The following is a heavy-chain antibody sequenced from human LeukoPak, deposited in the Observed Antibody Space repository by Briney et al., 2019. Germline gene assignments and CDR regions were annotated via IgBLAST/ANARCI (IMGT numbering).Heavy chain of an antibody. J-gene: IGHJ4*02. CDR2: IYYSGST. D-gene: IGHD6-6*01. Sequence: SETLSLTCTVSGGSISSSSYYWGWIRQPPGKGLEWIGTIYYSGSTYYNPSLKSRVTVSVDTSKNQFSLKLSSVTAADTAVYYCARRVARSSPGFDYWGQGTLVTVSS. CDR1: GGSISSSSYY. CDR3: ARRVARSSPGFDY. V-gene: IGHV4-39*01.